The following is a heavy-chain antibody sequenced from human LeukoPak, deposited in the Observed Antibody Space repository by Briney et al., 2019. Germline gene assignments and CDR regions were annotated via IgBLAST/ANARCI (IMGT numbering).Heavy chain of an antibody. V-gene: IGHV1-69*13. CDR2: IIPIFGTA. J-gene: IGHJ6*02. D-gene: IGHD3-3*01. Sequence: ASVKVSCKASGGTFSSYAISWVRQAPGRGLEWMGGIIPIFGTANYAQKFQGRVTITADESTSTAYMELSSLRSEDTAVYYCARGEYYDFWSGPEGYYYYYGMDVWGQGTTVTVSS. CDR1: GGTFSSYA. CDR3: ARGEYYDFWSGPEGYYYYYGMDV.